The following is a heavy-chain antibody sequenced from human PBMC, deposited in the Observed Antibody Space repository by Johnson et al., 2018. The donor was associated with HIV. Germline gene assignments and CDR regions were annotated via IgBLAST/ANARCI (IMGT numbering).Heavy chain of an antibody. Sequence: VQLVESGGGLVQPGGSLRLSCAASGFTFDDYAMHWVRQAPGKGLEWVSGISGSGGRTNYADSVKGRFTISRDNSNNTLYLQMNSLRAEDTAVYYCAKRFGYDNRGDQFDFWGQGAMVTVSS. V-gene: IGHV3-23*04. CDR3: AKRFGYDNRGDQFDF. CDR2: ISGSGGRT. D-gene: IGHD3-22*01. CDR1: GFTFDDYA. J-gene: IGHJ3*01.